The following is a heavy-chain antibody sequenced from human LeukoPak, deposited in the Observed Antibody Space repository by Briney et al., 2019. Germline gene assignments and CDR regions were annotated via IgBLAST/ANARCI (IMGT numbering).Heavy chain of an antibody. CDR2: IYHSGST. D-gene: IGHD5-24*01. V-gene: IGHV4-38-2*02. J-gene: IGHJ4*02. CDR3: ARDGYNLWVFDY. Sequence: SETLSLTCTVSGYSISSGYYWGWIRQPPGQGLEWIGSIYHSGSTYYNPSLKSRVTISVDTSKNQFSLKLSSVTAADTAVYYCARDGYNLWVFDYWGQGTLVTVSS. CDR1: GYSISSGYY.